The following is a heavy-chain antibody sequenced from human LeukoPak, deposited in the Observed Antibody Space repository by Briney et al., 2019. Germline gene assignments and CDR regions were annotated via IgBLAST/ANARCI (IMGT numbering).Heavy chain of an antibody. Sequence: PGGPLHPSCPAPGFPFNSNSMNWARPPPGKGLEWVSSISSSSSYIYYADSVKGRFTISRDNAKNSLSLQMNSLRAEDTAVYYCAREGAGTTDHWGQGTLVTVSS. CDR1: GFPFNSNS. V-gene: IGHV3-21*01. CDR3: AREGAGTTDH. CDR2: ISSSSSYI. D-gene: IGHD1-1*01. J-gene: IGHJ5*02.